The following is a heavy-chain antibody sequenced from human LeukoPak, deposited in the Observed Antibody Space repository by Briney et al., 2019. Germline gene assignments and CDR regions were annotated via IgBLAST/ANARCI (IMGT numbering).Heavy chain of an antibody. J-gene: IGHJ4*02. V-gene: IGHV4-59*01. CDR2: IYYSGST. CDR1: GGSISSNY. CDR3: ARNTGFFDY. Sequence: SETLSLTCTVSGGSISSNYWSWIRQPPGKGLEWIGYIYYSGSTNYNPSLKSRVTISVDTSKNQFSLKLSSVTAADTAVYYCARNTGFFDYWGQGTLVTVSS.